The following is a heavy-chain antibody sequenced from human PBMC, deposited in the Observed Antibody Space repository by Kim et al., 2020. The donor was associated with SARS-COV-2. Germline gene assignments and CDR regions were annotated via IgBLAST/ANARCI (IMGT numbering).Heavy chain of an antibody. D-gene: IGHD6-19*01. J-gene: IGHJ4*02. CDR2: IYNDGSIT. CDR3: ASPSSSAVAYPFES. Sequence: GGSLRLSCAASGFSFSTFWMHWVRQPPGKGLAWVSAIYNDGSITNYADPVRGRFTISRDNTKNTVYLQMHNLRVEDTAVYYCASPSSSAVAYPFESWGQGTLVTVSS. CDR1: GFSFSTFW. V-gene: IGHV3-74*01.